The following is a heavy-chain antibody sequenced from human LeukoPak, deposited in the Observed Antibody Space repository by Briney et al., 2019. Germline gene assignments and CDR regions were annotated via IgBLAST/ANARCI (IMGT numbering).Heavy chain of an antibody. J-gene: IGHJ6*03. Sequence: PSETLSLTCSVSGGSISSSSDNWGWIRQPPGKGLEWIWSIYYTGITYYNPSLMSRVSMSVDTSKNQFSLRLSSVTAADTAMYYCARQGRATVVMYMDDWGKGTTVTVSS. CDR1: GGSISSSSDN. D-gene: IGHD4-23*01. CDR2: IYYTGIT. V-gene: IGHV4-39*01. CDR3: ARQGRATVVMYMDD.